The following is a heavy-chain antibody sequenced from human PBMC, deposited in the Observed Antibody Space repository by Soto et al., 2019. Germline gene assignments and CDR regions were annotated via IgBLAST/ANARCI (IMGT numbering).Heavy chain of an antibody. CDR2: ISYDGSNK. J-gene: IGHJ4*02. D-gene: IGHD4-4*01. V-gene: IGHV3-30-3*01. Sequence: SLRLSCAASGFTFSSYAMHWVRQAPGKGLEWVAVISYDGSNKYYADSVKGRFTISRDNSKNTLYLQMNSLRAEDTAVYYCARDYDYSNGGTLAYWGQGTLVTVSS. CDR3: ARDYDYSNGGTLAY. CDR1: GFTFSSYA.